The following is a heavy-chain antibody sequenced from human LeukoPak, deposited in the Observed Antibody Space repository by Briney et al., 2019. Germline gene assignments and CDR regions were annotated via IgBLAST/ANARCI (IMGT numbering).Heavy chain of an antibody. V-gene: IGHV1-46*01. J-gene: IGHJ6*03. CDR2: INPSGGST. D-gene: IGHD3-3*01. CDR3: ARTYYEYMDV. Sequence: ASVKVSCKASGYTFTSYYMHWVRQAPGQGLEWMGIINPSGGSTSYAQKFQGRVTMTRDTSISTAYMELSRLRSDDTAVYYCARTYYEYMDVWGKGTTVTISS. CDR1: GYTFTSYY.